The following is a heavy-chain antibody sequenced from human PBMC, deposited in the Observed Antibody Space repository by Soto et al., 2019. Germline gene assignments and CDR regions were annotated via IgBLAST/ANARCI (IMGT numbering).Heavy chain of an antibody. CDR3: ARGGPFDDASLSNWCDP. CDR1: GGSISSGGYS. J-gene: IGHJ5*02. Sequence: QLQLQESRSGLVKPSQTLSPTCADSGGSISSGGYSWRWIRQPPGKGLAWIGYIHHSGSTYYNPSLKSRVTISGDRSKTQFALKLSSVTAADTAVYYCARGGPFDDASLSNWCDPWGQGTLVAVAS. D-gene: IGHD3-16*01. CDR2: IHHSGST. V-gene: IGHV4-30-2*01.